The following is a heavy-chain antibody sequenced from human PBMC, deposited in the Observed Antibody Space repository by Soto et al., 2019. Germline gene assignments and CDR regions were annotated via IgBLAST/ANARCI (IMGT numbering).Heavy chain of an antibody. Sequence: EVQLVESGGGLVQPGGSLRLSCAASGFTVSSNYMSWVRQAPGKGLEWVSVIYSGGSTYYADSVKGRFTISRDNSKNTLYLQMNSLRAEDTAVYYCARDGMTTVTSYYYYGMDVWGQGNTVTVSS. J-gene: IGHJ6*02. D-gene: IGHD4-17*01. CDR1: GFTVSSNY. V-gene: IGHV3-66*01. CDR2: IYSGGST. CDR3: ARDGMTTVTSYYYYGMDV.